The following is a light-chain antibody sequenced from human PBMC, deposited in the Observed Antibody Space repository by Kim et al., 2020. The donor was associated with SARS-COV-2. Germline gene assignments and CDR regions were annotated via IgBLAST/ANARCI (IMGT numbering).Light chain of an antibody. V-gene: IGLV9-49*01. CDR3: GADYGSGSNFVV. CDR1: SGYSNYE. J-gene: IGLJ3*02. CDR2: VGTGGIVG. Sequence: QPVLTQPPSASASLGASVTLTCTLSSGYSNYEVDWYQQRPGKGPRFVMRVGTGGIVGSKGDGIPDRFSVLASGLNRLLTIKNIQEEDESDYHCGADYGSGSNFVVCGGGTQRTVL.